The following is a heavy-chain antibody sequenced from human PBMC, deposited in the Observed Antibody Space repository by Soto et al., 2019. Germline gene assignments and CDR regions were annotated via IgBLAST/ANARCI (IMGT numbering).Heavy chain of an antibody. V-gene: IGHV4-4*02. CDR2: IYHSGST. J-gene: IGHJ4*02. Sequence: QVQLQESGPGLVKPSGTLSLTCAVSGGSISSSNWWSWVRQPPGKGLQWIGEIYHSGSTNYIPSLTSRGTLSVARSRNQFSLKLSSVAAADTAVYYCARRWGEGRVDYWGQGTLVTVSS. CDR1: GGSISSSNW. CDR3: ARRWGEGRVDY. D-gene: IGHD3-10*01.